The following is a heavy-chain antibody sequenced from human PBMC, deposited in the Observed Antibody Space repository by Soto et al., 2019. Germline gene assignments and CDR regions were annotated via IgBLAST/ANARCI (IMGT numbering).Heavy chain of an antibody. CDR2: VVPTLSAA. D-gene: IGHD3-22*01. CDR3: ARALPSYYDSIGYFDS. V-gene: IGHV1-69*06. CDR1: GATFTNYA. J-gene: IGHJ4*02. Sequence: QVPLVQSGAEVKKPGSSVKVSCKTSGATFTNYAITWVRQAPGQGLEWMGGVVPTLSAASYAQKSQGRVTITADKSTNTAYMELSGLRSEDTAVYYCARALPSYYDSIGYFDSWGQGTLVTVSS.